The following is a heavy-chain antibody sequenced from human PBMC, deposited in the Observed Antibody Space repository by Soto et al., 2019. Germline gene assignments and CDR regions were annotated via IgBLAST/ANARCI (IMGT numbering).Heavy chain of an antibody. J-gene: IGHJ4*02. Sequence: QVQLVQSGAEEKKPGASVKVSCKASGYTFTNYAMHWVRQAPGQRLEWMGWINAGNGNTKYSQKFQGRVTITRNTSASRAYMKLSSFRSQDTAGYYCASVNGYYLPDYWGQVTLVTVSS. CDR1: GYTFTNYA. D-gene: IGHD1-26*01. V-gene: IGHV1-3*05. CDR3: ASVNGYYLPDY. CDR2: INAGNGNT.